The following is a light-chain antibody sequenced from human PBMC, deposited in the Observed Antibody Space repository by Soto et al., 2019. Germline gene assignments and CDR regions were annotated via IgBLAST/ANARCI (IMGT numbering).Light chain of an antibody. V-gene: IGLV1-44*01. CDR2: SNN. Sequence: SVLTQPASASGTPGQTVTLSCSGNSSNIGSNTVNWYQQLPGTAPKLVIYSNNQRPSGVPDRFSGSKSGTSASLAISGLQSEDEADYYCVAWDDSLNGYVVFGGGTKVTVL. CDR1: SSNIGSNT. J-gene: IGLJ2*01. CDR3: VAWDDSLNGYVV.